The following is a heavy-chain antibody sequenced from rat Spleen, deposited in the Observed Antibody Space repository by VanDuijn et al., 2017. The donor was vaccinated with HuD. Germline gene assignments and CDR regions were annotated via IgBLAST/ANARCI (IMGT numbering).Heavy chain of an antibody. CDR3: ARHEGNSGYYSDY. V-gene: IGHV5-7*01. D-gene: IGHD4-3*01. Sequence: VQLKESGPGLVQPSQTLSLTCTVAGFSLTSYNVHWVRQAPKRGLEWVATISYDGSSTYYRDSVKGRFTISRDNAKSTLYLQMDSLRSEDTATYYCARHEGNSGYYSDYWGQGVMVTVSS. CDR1: GFSLTSYN. J-gene: IGHJ2*01. CDR2: ISYDGSST.